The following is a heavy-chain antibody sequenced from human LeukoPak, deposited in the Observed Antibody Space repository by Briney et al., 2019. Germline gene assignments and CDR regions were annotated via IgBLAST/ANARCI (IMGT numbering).Heavy chain of an antibody. J-gene: IGHJ4*02. CDR2: INPGDSDT. Sequence: GGPLQISFKGSGSRFTSYWIGWVRQMPGKGLEWLGIINPGDSDTRYSPSFQGQVTISADKSISTANLQWSSLKASDTAMYYCARRIGSGWYDYWGQGTLVTVSS. D-gene: IGHD6-19*01. CDR3: ARRIGSGWYDY. CDR1: GSRFTSYW. V-gene: IGHV5-51*01.